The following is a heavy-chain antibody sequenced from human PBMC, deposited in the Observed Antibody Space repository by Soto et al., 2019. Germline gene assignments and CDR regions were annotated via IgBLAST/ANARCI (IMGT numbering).Heavy chain of an antibody. Sequence: QVQLVESGGGVVQPGRYLRLSCAASGSTFSSYAMHWVRQAPGKGLEWVAVISYDGSNKYYADSVKGRFTISRDNSKNTMYLQMNSLRAEDTAVYYCARDRWFGEPPKGSCGPDSWGQGTLVTVSS. CDR1: GSTFSSYA. CDR2: ISYDGSNK. V-gene: IGHV3-30-3*01. CDR3: ARDRWFGEPPKGSCGPDS. J-gene: IGHJ4*02. D-gene: IGHD3-10*01.